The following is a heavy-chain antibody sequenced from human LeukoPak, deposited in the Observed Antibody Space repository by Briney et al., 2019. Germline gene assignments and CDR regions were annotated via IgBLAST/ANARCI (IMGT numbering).Heavy chain of an antibody. CDR2: IHRSGST. J-gene: IGHJ4*02. CDR3: AREIVGGFNPGAY. Sequence: PSETLSLTCTASPDSTTSNFWSWVRQPPEKGLEWIGEIHRSGSTNYNPSLQSRVTISIDRSKNQIALELSSVTAADTAVYYCAREIVGGFNPGAYWGQGTLVTVSS. D-gene: IGHD1-14*01. V-gene: IGHV4-4*02. CDR1: PDSTTSNF.